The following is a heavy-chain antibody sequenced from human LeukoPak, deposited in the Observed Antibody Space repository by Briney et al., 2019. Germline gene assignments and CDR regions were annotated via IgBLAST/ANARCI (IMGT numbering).Heavy chain of an antibody. V-gene: IGHV1-69*13. D-gene: IGHD3-22*01. Sequence: SLTVSYKAWGGTFSKYAMSCVQQAARHGRELMGGIIPIFGTANYAQKFQGRVTITADESTSTAYMELSSLRSEDTAVYYCARMGSGYRAYFDYWGQGTLVTVSS. CDR2: IIPIFGTA. J-gene: IGHJ4*02. CDR1: GGTFSKYA. CDR3: ARMGSGYRAYFDY.